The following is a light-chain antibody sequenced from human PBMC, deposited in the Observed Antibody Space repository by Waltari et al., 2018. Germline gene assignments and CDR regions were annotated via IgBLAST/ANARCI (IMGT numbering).Light chain of an antibody. CDR1: SGINVGTYR. CDR3: MIWHSNTWV. CDR2: YKSDSDK. Sequence: QAVLTQPSSLSASPGASASLTCTLRSGINVGTYRIYWYQQKPGSPPQYLLTYKSDSDKQQGSGVPSRFSGSNDASANAVILLISGLQSDDEADYYCMIWHSNTWVFGGGTKLTVL. J-gene: IGLJ3*02. V-gene: IGLV5-45*03.